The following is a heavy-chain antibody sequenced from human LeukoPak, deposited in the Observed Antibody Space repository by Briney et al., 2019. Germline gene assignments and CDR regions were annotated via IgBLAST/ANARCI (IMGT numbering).Heavy chain of an antibody. J-gene: IGHJ4*02. CDR3: ARDLELERDRWNYFES. Sequence: NPSETLSLTCTVSGDSISSFWWSWIRQPPGKGLEWIGCIRYSGSTKYHPSFKSRVAMSVDTSKNQFSLKLTSVTAADSAVYYCARDLELERDRWNYFESWGQGTLVTVSS. D-gene: IGHD1-1*01. CDR2: IRYSGST. V-gene: IGHV4-59*01. CDR1: GDSISSFW.